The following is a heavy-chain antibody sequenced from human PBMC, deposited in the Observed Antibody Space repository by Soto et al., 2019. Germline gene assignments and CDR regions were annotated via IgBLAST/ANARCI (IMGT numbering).Heavy chain of an antibody. V-gene: IGHV4-34*01. CDR1: GGSFSGYY. J-gene: IGHJ4*02. CDR2: INHSGST. CDR3: AREHAKGTCDY. Sequence: QVQLQQWGAGLLKPSETLSLTCAVYGGSFSGYYWSWIRQPPGKGLEWIGEINHSGSTNYNPSLKSRVTISVDTSKNQFSLKLSSVTAADTAVYYCAREHAKGTCDYWGQGTLVTVSS.